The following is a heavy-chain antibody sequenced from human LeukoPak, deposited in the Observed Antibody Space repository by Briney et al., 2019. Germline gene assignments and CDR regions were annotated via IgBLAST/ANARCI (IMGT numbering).Heavy chain of an antibody. J-gene: IGHJ5*02. CDR2: IXGXGGST. V-gene: IGHV3-23*01. D-gene: IGHD5-12*01. CDR3: AKTSGYRRFDP. Sequence: PGGSLRLSCAXXGXXXXXXXXXXXXXAXXXXLXXVXAIXGXGGSTYFAXSVXGXFTISRDNSKNTLYLQMNSLRAEDTAVYYCAKTSGYRRFDPWGQGTLVTVSS. CDR1: GXXXXXXX.